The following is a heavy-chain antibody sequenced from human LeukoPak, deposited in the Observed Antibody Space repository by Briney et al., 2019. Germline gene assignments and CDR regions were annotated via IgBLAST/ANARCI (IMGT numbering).Heavy chain of an antibody. V-gene: IGHV3-53*05. CDR3: ARDLYSSSWYGGGTYYYYGMDV. Sequence: PGGSLRLSCAASGFTVSSNYMSWVRQAPGKGLEWVSVIYSGGSTYYADSVKGRFTISRDNSKNTLYLQMNSLRAEDTAVYYCARDLYSSSWYGGGTYYYYGMDVWGQGTTVTVSS. D-gene: IGHD6-13*01. J-gene: IGHJ6*02. CDR2: IYSGGST. CDR1: GFTVSSNY.